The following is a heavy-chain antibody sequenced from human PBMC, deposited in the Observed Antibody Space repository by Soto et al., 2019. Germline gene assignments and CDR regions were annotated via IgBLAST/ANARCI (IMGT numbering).Heavy chain of an antibody. D-gene: IGHD2-15*01. CDR3: ARDRVVVVVAADPRSGFDP. V-gene: IGHV3-30-3*01. J-gene: IGHJ5*02. CDR2: ISYDGSNK. CDR1: GFTFSSYA. Sequence: QVQLVESGGGVVQPGRSLRLSCAASGFTFSSYAMHWVRQAPGKGLEWVAVISYDGSNKYYADSVKGRFTISRDNSKNTLYLQMNSLRAEDTAVYYCARDRVVVVVAADPRSGFDPWGLGTLVTVSS.